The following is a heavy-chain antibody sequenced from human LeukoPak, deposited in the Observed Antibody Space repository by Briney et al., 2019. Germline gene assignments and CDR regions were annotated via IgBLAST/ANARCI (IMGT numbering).Heavy chain of an antibody. V-gene: IGHV1-18*01. Sequence: ASVKVSCKASGYTFTSYGISWVRQAPGQGLEWMGWISAYNGNTNYAQKLQGRVTMTTDTPTSTAYMELRSLRSDDTAVYYCARGPYDILTGYYTTRPFDYWGQGTLVTVSS. D-gene: IGHD3-9*01. J-gene: IGHJ4*02. CDR1: GYTFTSYG. CDR3: ARGPYDILTGYYTTRPFDY. CDR2: ISAYNGNT.